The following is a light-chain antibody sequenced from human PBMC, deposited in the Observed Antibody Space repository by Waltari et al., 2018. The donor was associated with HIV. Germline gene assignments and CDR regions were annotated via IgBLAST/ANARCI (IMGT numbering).Light chain of an antibody. J-gene: IGLJ2*01. V-gene: IGLV3-19*01. CDR2: GKN. Sequence: APVLVIYGKNNRPSGIPDRFSGSSSGNTASLTITGAQAEDEADYYCNSRDSGNHVVFGGGTKLTVL. CDR3: NSRDSGNHVV.